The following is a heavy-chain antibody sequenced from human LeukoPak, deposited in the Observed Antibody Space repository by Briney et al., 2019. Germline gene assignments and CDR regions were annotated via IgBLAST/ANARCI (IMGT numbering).Heavy chain of an antibody. Sequence: GASVKVSCKASGYTFTGYYMHWVRQAPGQGLEWMGWINPNSGGTNYAQKFQGRVTMIRDTSISTAYMELSSLRSEDTAVYYCARSYDSSGYYYYWGQGTLVTVSS. J-gene: IGHJ4*02. D-gene: IGHD3-22*01. CDR2: INPNSGGT. CDR3: ARSYDSSGYYYY. V-gene: IGHV1-2*02. CDR1: GYTFTGYY.